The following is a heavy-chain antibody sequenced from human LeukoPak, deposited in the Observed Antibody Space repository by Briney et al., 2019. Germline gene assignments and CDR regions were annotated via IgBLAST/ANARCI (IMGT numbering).Heavy chain of an antibody. CDR3: ARDGTMVRGVYYGMDV. CDR1: GFTFSSYW. J-gene: IGHJ6*04. D-gene: IGHD3-10*01. V-gene: IGHV3-7*03. CDR2: IKQGGSEK. Sequence: GGSLRLSCAASGFTFSSYWMSWVRQAPGKGLEWVANIKQGGSEKYYVDSVKGRFTISRDNAKNSLYLQMNSLRAEDTAVYYCARDGTMVRGVYYGMDVWGKGTTVTVSS.